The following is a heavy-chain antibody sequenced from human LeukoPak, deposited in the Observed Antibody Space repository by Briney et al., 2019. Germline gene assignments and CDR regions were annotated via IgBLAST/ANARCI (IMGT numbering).Heavy chain of an antibody. CDR3: ARRIDP. CDR2: INHSGST. J-gene: IGHJ5*02. V-gene: IGHV4-34*01. CDR1: GVSLSGYS. Sequence: SETLSLTCAVCGVSLSGYSRTWIRQPPGKGLEWLGEINHSGSTNYNPSLKSRVTISIDTSNNQFSLKLSSVTAADTAVYYCARRIDPWGQGTLVTVSS.